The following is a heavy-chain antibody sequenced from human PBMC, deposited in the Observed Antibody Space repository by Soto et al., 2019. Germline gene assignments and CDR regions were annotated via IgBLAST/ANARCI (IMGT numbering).Heavy chain of an antibody. V-gene: IGHV3-30*18. J-gene: IGHJ4*02. CDR2: ISYDGSNK. CDR3: AKDQECYYDSSGGNHCFDY. Sequence: GGSLRLSCAASGFSLSSYGMHWVRQAPGKGLEWVAVISYDGSNKYYADSVKGRFTISRENSKNTLYRQMNSRSAEDTAAYYCAKDQECYYDSSGGNHCFDYWGQGTLVTVSS. CDR1: GFSLSSYG. D-gene: IGHD3-22*01.